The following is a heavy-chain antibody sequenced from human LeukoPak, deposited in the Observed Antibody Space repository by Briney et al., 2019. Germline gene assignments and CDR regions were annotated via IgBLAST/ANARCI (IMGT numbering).Heavy chain of an antibody. D-gene: IGHD3-10*01. CDR1: GFTFRSYW. Sequence: PGGSLRLSCAASGFTFRSYWMSWVRQAPGKGLEWVANIKQDGSEKYYVDFVKGRFTISRDNAKNSLYLQMNSLRAEDTALYYCVKYYGPGRYYFDYWGQGTLVTVSS. CDR2: IKQDGSEK. CDR3: VKYYGPGRYYFDY. J-gene: IGHJ4*02. V-gene: IGHV3-7*01.